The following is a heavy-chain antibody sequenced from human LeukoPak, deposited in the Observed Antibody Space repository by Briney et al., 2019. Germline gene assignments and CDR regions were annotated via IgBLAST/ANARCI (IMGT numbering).Heavy chain of an antibody. CDR3: ARANYYGMDV. Sequence: SGTLSLTCAVYGGSFSGYYWSWIRQPPGKGLEWIGEINHSGSTNYNPSLKSRVTISVDTSKNQFSLKLSSVTAADTAVYYCARANYYGMDVWGQGTTVTVSS. V-gene: IGHV4-34*01. CDR1: GGSFSGYY. J-gene: IGHJ6*02. CDR2: INHSGST.